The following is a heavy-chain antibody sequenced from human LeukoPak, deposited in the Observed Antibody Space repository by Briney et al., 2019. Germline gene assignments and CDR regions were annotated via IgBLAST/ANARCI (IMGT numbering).Heavy chain of an antibody. CDR2: ISWDGGST. D-gene: IGHD1-26*01. CDR3: AKGYSGYLDY. J-gene: IGHJ4*02. CDR1: GFTFDDYA. Sequence: GGSLRLSCAASGFTFDDYAMHWVRQAPGKGLEWVSLISWDGGSTYYADSVKGRFTISRDNSKNSLYLRMNSLGAEDTALYYCAKGYSGYLDYWGQGTLVTVSS. V-gene: IGHV3-43D*03.